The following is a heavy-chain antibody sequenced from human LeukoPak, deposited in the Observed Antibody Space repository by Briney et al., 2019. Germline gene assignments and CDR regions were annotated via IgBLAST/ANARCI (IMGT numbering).Heavy chain of an antibody. D-gene: IGHD1-14*01. CDR1: GGSISSYY. J-gene: IGHJ6*02. Sequence: SETLSLTCTVSGGSISSYYWSWIRQPPGKGLEWIGYIYYSGSTNYNPSLKSRVTISVDTSKNQFSLKLSSVTAADTAVYYCARVPSDRTGIYYGMDAWGQGTTVTVSS. V-gene: IGHV4-59*01. CDR3: ARVPSDRTGIYYGMDA. CDR2: IYYSGST.